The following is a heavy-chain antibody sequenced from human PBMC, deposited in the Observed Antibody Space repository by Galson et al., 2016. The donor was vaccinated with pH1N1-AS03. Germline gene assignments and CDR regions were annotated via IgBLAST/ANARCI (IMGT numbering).Heavy chain of an antibody. CDR1: GYTFTTYD. J-gene: IGHJ5*02. V-gene: IGHV1-8*03. D-gene: IGHD2-15*01. Sequence: SVKLSCKASGYTFTTYDINWVRQAPGQGLEWMGWMNPDSGNTGYAPSFQGRVTITRDTSISTAYMELSSLRSEDPAVYYCARGVVDCSGPACSGTLRFDPWGQGTLVTVSS. CDR2: MNPDSGNT. CDR3: ARGVVDCSGPACSGTLRFDP.